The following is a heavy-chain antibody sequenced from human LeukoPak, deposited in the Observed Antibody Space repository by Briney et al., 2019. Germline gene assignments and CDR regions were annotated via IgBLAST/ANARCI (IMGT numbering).Heavy chain of an antibody. D-gene: IGHD3-22*01. CDR2: ISGSGGST. J-gene: IGHJ4*02. V-gene: IGHV3-23*01. CDR1: GFTFSSYE. Sequence: GGSLRLSCAASGFTFSSYEMNWVRQAPGKGLEWVSAISGSGGSTYYADSVKGRFTISRDNSKNTLYLQMNSLRAEDTAVYYCAKRGYYYDSSGYLNYWGQGTLVTVSS. CDR3: AKRGYYYDSSGYLNY.